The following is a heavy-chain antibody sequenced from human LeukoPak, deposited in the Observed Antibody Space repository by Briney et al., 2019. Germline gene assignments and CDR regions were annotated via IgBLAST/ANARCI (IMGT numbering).Heavy chain of an antibody. CDR1: GFTFSSYS. CDR3: ARDLPVAETSFDY. J-gene: IGHJ4*02. CDR2: ISSSSSYI. D-gene: IGHD6-19*01. Sequence: GGSLRLSCAASGFTFSSYSMNWVRQAPGQGLEWVSSISSSSSYIYYADSVKGRFTISRDNAKNSLYLQMNSLRAEDTAVYYCARDLPVAETSFDYWGQGTLVTVSS. V-gene: IGHV3-21*01.